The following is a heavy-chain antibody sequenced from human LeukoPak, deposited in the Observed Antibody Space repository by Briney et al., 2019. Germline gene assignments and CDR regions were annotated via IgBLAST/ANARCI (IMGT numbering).Heavy chain of an antibody. J-gene: IGHJ4*02. D-gene: IGHD1-26*01. V-gene: IGHV3-21*01. Sequence: GGSLRLSCAASGFTFSSYSMNWVRQAPGKGLEWVSSISSSSSYIYYADSVKGRFTISRDNAKNSLYLQMNSLRAEDTAVYYCASPKRQWDYTLWGQGTLVTVSS. CDR2: ISSSSSYI. CDR3: ASPKRQWDYTL. CDR1: GFTFSSYS.